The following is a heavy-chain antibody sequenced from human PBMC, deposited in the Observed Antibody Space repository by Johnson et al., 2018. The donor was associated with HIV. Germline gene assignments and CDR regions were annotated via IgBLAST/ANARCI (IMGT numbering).Heavy chain of an antibody. Sequence: VQLVESGGGVVRPGGSLRLSCAASGFTFDDYGMNWVRQAPGKGLEWVSRINSDGSITTYADSVKGRFTISRDNAKNTLYLQMNSLRAEDTAVYYCASALCTWGAFDIWGQGTMVTVSS. V-gene: IGHV3-20*04. D-gene: IGHD2-8*01. CDR2: INSDGSIT. CDR3: ASALCTWGAFDI. CDR1: GFTFDDYG. J-gene: IGHJ3*02.